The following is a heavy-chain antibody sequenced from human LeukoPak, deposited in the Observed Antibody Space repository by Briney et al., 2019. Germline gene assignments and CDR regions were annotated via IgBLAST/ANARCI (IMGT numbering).Heavy chain of an antibody. CDR1: GGSVSSGSYY. J-gene: IGHJ4*02. Sequence: TLSLTCTVSGGSVSSGSYYWSWIRQPPGKGLEWIGYIYHSGSTYYNPSLKSRVTISVDRSKNQFSLKLSSVTAADTAVYYCARGNGDPEYFDYWGQGTLVTVSS. D-gene: IGHD4-17*01. V-gene: IGHV4-30-2*01. CDR2: IYHSGST. CDR3: ARGNGDPEYFDY.